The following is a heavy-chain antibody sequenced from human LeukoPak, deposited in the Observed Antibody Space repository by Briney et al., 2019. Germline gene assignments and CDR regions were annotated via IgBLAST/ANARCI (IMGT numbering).Heavy chain of an antibody. Sequence: GGSLRLSCAASGFTFSSYWMHWVRQAPGKGLVWVSRINTDGSSTSYADSVKGRFTISRDDSINTVYLQMNSLRADDTAVYYCAREVYSSTWFDLWGRGTLVTASS. CDR3: AREVYSSTWFDL. CDR2: INTDGSST. J-gene: IGHJ5*02. CDR1: GFTFSSYW. D-gene: IGHD6-13*01. V-gene: IGHV3-74*01.